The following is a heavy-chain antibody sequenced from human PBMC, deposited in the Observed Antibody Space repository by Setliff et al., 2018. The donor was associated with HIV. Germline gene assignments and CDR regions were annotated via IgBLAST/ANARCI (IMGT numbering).Heavy chain of an antibody. Sequence: ASVKVSCKASGGNFRSYGISWVRQAPGQGLEWMGGIIPMSGVPKYAQKFQGRVTITADKSTSTAYMELSSLRSEDTAVYYCARNPEMAALNYFYYYTDVWGKGTTVTVSS. CDR1: GGNFRSYG. CDR3: ARNPEMAALNYFYYYTDV. J-gene: IGHJ6*03. D-gene: IGHD6-19*01. V-gene: IGHV1-69*10. CDR2: IIPMSGVP.